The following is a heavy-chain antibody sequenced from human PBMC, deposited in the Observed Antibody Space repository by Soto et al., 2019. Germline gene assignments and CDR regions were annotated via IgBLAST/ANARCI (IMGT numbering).Heavy chain of an antibody. V-gene: IGHV3-21*01. D-gene: IGHD4-17*01. CDR1: GFSFSYYS. Sequence: EVQLVESGGGLVKPGGSLRLSCAASGFSFSYYSMNWVRQAPGKGLEWVSSISGGSSYMYYGDSLKGRFTTSRDNAKNSLYLQMNSLRAEDTAIYYCARAINGDYADAFDIWGQGTMVTVSS. J-gene: IGHJ3*02. CDR2: ISGGSSYM. CDR3: ARAINGDYADAFDI.